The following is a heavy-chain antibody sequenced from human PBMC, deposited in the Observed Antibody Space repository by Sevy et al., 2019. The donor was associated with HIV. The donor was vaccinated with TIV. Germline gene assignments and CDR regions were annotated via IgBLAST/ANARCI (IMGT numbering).Heavy chain of an antibody. D-gene: IGHD6-13*01. CDR3: AKVPLQGYSSSGFDY. CDR2: ISYDGSNK. CDR1: GFTFSSYG. Sequence: GGSLRLSCAASGFTFSSYGMHWVRQAPGKGLEWVAVISYDGSNKYYADSVKGRFTISRDNSKNTLYLQMNSLRAEDTAVYHCAKVPLQGYSSSGFDYWGQGTLVTVSS. V-gene: IGHV3-30*18. J-gene: IGHJ4*02.